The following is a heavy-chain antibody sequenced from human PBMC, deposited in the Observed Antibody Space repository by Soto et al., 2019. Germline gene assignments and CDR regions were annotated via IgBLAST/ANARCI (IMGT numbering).Heavy chain of an antibody. CDR2: IYYSGST. J-gene: IGHJ4*02. V-gene: IGHV4-39*01. D-gene: IGHD6-19*01. CDR1: GGSISSSSYY. CDR3: ARLVAGTYFDY. Sequence: PSETLSLTCTVSGGSISSSSYYWGWIRQPPGKGLEWIGSIYYSGSTYYNPSLKSRVTISVDTSKNQFSLKLSSVTAADTAVYYCARLVAGTYFDYWGQGTLVIVSS.